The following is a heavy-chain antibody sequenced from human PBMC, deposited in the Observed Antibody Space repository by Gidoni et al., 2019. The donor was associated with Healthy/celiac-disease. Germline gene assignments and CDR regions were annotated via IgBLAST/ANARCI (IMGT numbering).Heavy chain of an antibody. Sequence: QVQLVESGGGVVQPGRSMRPSCAASGVTFSSYGMHWVRQAPGNGLAWVAVISYDGSNKYYADSVKGRFTISRDNSKNTLYLQMNSLRAEDTAVYYCAKGDYGDYYLDYWGQRTLVTVSS. J-gene: IGHJ4*02. CDR3: AKGDYGDYYLDY. CDR2: ISYDGSNK. D-gene: IGHD4-17*01. V-gene: IGHV3-30*18. CDR1: GVTFSSYG.